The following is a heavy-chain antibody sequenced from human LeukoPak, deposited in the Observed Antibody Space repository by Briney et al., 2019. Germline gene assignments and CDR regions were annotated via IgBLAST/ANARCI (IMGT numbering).Heavy chain of an antibody. CDR3: AKMEAWTTVTGSGVDY. Sequence: PGGSLRLSCAASGFTFSSYAMSWVRQAPGKGLEWVSGISGSGGSTYHADAVKGRFTISRDNSKTTLYLQMNSLRAEDTAVYYCAKMEAWTTVTGSGVDYWGQGTLVTVSS. V-gene: IGHV3-23*01. J-gene: IGHJ4*02. CDR1: GFTFSSYA. D-gene: IGHD4-17*01. CDR2: ISGSGGST.